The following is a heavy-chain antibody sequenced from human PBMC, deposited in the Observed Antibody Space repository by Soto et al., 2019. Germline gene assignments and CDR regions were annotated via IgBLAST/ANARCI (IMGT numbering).Heavy chain of an antibody. Sequence: QVQLAQSGAEVKKPGASVTVSCKASGYSFSTYGISWVRQAPGQGLEWVGWISVHNDYTRYATEFQGRVTMTADTSTSTAYMELRSLTSEDSAVYFCARIEHNFGPHDCWGQGTLVTVTS. CDR1: GYSFSTYG. J-gene: IGHJ4*02. V-gene: IGHV1-18*01. CDR3: ARIEHNFGPHDC. CDR2: ISVHNDYT. D-gene: IGHD1-1*01.